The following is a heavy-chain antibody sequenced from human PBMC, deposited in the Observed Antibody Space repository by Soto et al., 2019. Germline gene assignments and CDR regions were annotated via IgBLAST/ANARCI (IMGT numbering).Heavy chain of an antibody. CDR1: GGSISSGDYY. CDR2: IYYSGST. J-gene: IGHJ4*02. Sequence: SETLSLTCTVSGGSISSGDYYWSWIRQPPGKGLEWIGYIYYSGSTYYNPSLKSRVTISVDTSKNQFSLKLSSVTAADTAVYYCARGLENTAMVKSYLGQVTLVTV. CDR3: ARGLENTAMVKSY. V-gene: IGHV4-30-4*01. D-gene: IGHD5-18*01.